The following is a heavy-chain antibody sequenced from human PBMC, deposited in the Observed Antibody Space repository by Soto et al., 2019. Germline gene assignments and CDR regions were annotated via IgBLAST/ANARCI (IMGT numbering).Heavy chain of an antibody. Sequence: PGGSLRLYCAASGFTFSSYGMHWVRQAPGKGLEWVAVISYDGSNKYYADSVKGRFTISRDNSKNTLYLQMNSLRAEDTAVYYCAKEIYQLHRNWFDPWGQGTLVTVSS. V-gene: IGHV3-30*18. CDR3: AKEIYQLHRNWFDP. CDR1: GFTFSSYG. CDR2: ISYDGSNK. J-gene: IGHJ5*02. D-gene: IGHD2-2*01.